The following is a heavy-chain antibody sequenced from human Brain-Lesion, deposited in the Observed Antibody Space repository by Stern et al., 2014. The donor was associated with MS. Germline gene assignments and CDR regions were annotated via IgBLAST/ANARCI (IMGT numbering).Heavy chain of an antibody. D-gene: IGHD2-15*01. CDR2: IYYSGNT. CDR3: AGEEDIRYCSGGSCTGNWFDP. CDR1: GGSVSSTSYA. J-gene: IGHJ5*02. Sequence: QLVESGPGLVKPSETLSLTCTVAGGSVSSTSYAWAWIRQPPGKGLEWIGTIYYSGNTYHRPPHKSRPTISLDTTKSRFSLRLSCVTAADTAVYYCAGEEDIRYCSGGSCTGNWFDPWGQGTLVTVSS. V-gene: IGHV4-39*01.